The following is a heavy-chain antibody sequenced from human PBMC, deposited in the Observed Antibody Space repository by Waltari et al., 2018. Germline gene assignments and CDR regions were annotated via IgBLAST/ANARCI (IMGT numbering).Heavy chain of an antibody. CDR1: GYAVNSGFY. D-gene: IGHD2-2*03. Sequence: QVQLQESGPGLVKSSETLSLTCDVSGYAVNSGFYWGWTRQAPGKGLEWVATIYHDGTTFYNPSLKSRLSVSMDTSKNQISLTLKSVTAADTALYYCSRQVLGYCTSAACRRLESWGQGTLVTVSS. V-gene: IGHV4-38-2*01. J-gene: IGHJ4*02. CDR3: SRQVLGYCTSAACRRLES. CDR2: IYHDGTT.